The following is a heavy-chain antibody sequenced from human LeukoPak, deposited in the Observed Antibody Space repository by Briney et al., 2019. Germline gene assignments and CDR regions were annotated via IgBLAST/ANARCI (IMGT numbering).Heavy chain of an antibody. CDR1: GFTFSSYA. CDR3: ATDPSSGWFRGNGYNFDY. D-gene: IGHD6-19*01. J-gene: IGHJ4*02. CDR2: ISGSGGST. V-gene: IGHV3-23*01. Sequence: GGSLRLSCAASGFTFSSYAMSWVRQAPGKGLEWVSAISGSGGSTYYADSVKGRFTISRDNSKNTLYLQMNSLRAEDTAVYYCATDPSSGWFRGNGYNFDYWGQGTLVTVSS.